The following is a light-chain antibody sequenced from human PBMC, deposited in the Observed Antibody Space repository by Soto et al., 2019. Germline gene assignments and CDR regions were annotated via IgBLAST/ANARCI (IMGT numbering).Light chain of an antibody. Sequence: DIQMTQSPSSVSASVGDRVTITCRASQDIGNFLAWYQQTPGKAPKLLIHGASSLYRGVASRFSGGGTGTDFTLTIISLQPEDFETYYCQQTRAFHRTLGQGTKVDIK. J-gene: IGKJ2*01. CDR2: GAS. CDR3: QQTRAFHRT. V-gene: IGKV1-12*01. CDR1: QDIGNF.